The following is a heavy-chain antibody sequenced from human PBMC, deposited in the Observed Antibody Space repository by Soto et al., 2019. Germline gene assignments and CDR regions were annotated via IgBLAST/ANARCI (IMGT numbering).Heavy chain of an antibody. V-gene: IGHV4-59*01. CDR2: IYYSET. J-gene: IGHJ6*02. CDR1: GASISSYY. CDR3: ASRGYSYGFSLGMDV. Sequence: SETLSLTCSVSGASISSYYWSGIRQPPGKGLEWIGYIYYSETNYDPSLKSRVTISLDTSENQFSLKLNSVTAADTAVYYCASRGYSYGFSLGMDVWGQGTTVTVSS. D-gene: IGHD5-18*01.